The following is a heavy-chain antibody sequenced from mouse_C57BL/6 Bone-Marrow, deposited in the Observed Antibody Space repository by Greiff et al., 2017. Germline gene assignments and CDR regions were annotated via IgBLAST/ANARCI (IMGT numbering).Heavy chain of an antibody. CDR1: GYTFTSYG. CDR2: IYPRSGNT. D-gene: IGHD3-1*01. CDR3: ARSGLNNYYSDY. Sequence: VQLQESGAELARPGASVKLSCKASGYTFTSYGISWVKQRTGQGLEWIGEIYPRSGNTYYNEKFKGKATLTADKSSSTAYMELRSLTSEDSAVYFCARSGLNNYYSDYWGQGTTLTVSS. V-gene: IGHV1-81*01. J-gene: IGHJ2*01.